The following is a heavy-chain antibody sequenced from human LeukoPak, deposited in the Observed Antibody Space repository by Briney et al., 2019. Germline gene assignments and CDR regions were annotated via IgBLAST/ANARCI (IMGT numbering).Heavy chain of an antibody. CDR2: ITHSGST. V-gene: IGHV4-34*01. Sequence: SETLSLTCAVYGGSFSGYYWSWVRLPPGKGLEWMGEITHSGSTNYNPSLKSRVTISVDTYKTQFSLKLSSVTAADTAVYYCARTPGIAAAGDYWAQGTLVTVTS. J-gene: IGHJ4*02. D-gene: IGHD6-13*01. CDR3: ARTPGIAAAGDY. CDR1: GGSFSGYY.